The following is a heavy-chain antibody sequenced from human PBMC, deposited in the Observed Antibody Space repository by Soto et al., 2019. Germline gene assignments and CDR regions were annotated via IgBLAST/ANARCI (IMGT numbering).Heavy chain of an antibody. CDR3: ARDSFPASGWYGVEYYFDY. J-gene: IGHJ4*02. Sequence: PGGSLRLSCAASGFTFSSYAMHWVRQAPGKGLEYVSAISSNGGSTYYANSVKGRFTISRDNSKNTLYLQMGSLRAEDMAVYYCARDSFPASGWYGVEYYFDYWGQGTLVTVSS. V-gene: IGHV3-64*01. D-gene: IGHD6-19*01. CDR2: ISSNGGST. CDR1: GFTFSSYA.